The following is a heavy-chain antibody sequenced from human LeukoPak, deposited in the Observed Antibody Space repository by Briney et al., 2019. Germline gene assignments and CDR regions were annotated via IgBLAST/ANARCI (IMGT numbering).Heavy chain of an antibody. D-gene: IGHD2-15*01. CDR2: IYYSGST. V-gene: IGHV4-59*01. Sequence: PSETLSLTCTVSGGSISSYYWSWIRQPPGKGLEWIGYIYYSGSTNYNPSLKSRVTISVDTSKNQFSLKLSSVTAADAAVYYCARAQCSGGSCYQTDDYYYYYGMDVWGQGTTVTVSS. CDR1: GGSISSYY. J-gene: IGHJ6*02. CDR3: ARAQCSGGSCYQTDDYYYYYGMDV.